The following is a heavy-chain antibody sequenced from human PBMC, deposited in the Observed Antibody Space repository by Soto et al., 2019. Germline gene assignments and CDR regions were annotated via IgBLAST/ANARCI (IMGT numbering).Heavy chain of an antibody. J-gene: IGHJ4*02. V-gene: IGHV1-69*01. Sequence: QVQLVQSGAEVKKPGSSVKVSCKASGGTFSSHVFNWVRQAPGQGLEWMGGIMPIIGTANYAQKFKGRVTITADESTSTAYMELSSLRSEDTAVYYCARELEFRDGNISHLDYWGQGTLVTVSS. CDR2: IMPIIGTA. CDR1: GGTFSSHV. CDR3: ARELEFRDGNISHLDY. D-gene: IGHD3-10*01.